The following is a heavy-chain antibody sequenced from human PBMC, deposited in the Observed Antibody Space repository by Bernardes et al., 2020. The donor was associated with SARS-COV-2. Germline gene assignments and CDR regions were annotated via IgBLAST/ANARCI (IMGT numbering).Heavy chain of an antibody. V-gene: IGHV3-23*01. CDR3: ATDRDYYGSGILSPLDY. CDR2: ISGSGGST. CDR1: GFTFSSYA. Sequence: GWSLRLSCAASGFTFSSYAMSWVRQAPGKGLEWVSAISGSGGSTYYADSVKGRFTISRDNSKNTLYLQMNSLRAEDTAVYYCATDRDYYGSGILSPLDYWGQGTLVTVSS. D-gene: IGHD3-10*01. J-gene: IGHJ4*02.